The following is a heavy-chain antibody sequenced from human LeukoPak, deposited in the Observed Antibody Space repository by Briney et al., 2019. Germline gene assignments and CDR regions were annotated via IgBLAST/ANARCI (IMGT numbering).Heavy chain of an antibody. CDR2: VNRDGSET. CDR1: GFALSSHW. Sequence: GGSLRLSCAASGFALSSHWMTWVRQVTGRGPEWVANVNRDGSETYYLDSVKGRFTISKDNAKNSLYLQMNSLRAEDTALYHCARNNGMDVWGQGTTVIVSS. CDR3: ARNNGMDV. V-gene: IGHV3-7*03. J-gene: IGHJ6*02.